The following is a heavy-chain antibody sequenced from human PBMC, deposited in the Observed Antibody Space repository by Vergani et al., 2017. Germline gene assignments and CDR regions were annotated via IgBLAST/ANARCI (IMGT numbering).Heavy chain of an antibody. J-gene: IGHJ3*02. CDR1: GFTFSSYA. CDR2: ISSSGSTI. D-gene: IGHD3-22*01. V-gene: IGHV3-48*04. CDR3: VQSTITYYYDSSGYRDAFDI. Sequence: EVQLLESGGGLVQPGGSLRLSCAASGFTFSSYAMSWIRQAPGKGLEWVSYISSSGSTIYYADSVKGRFTISRDNAKNSLYLQMSSLRAEDTAVYYCVQSTITYYYDSSGYRDAFDIWGQGTMVTVSS.